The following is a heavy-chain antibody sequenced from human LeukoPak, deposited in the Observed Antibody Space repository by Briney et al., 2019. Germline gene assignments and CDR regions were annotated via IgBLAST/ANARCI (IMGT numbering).Heavy chain of an antibody. J-gene: IGHJ4*02. CDR2: ISGSGGST. CDR1: GFIFSTYA. D-gene: IGHD4-17*01. CDR3: AKETSYGDYASVY. V-gene: IGHV3-23*01. Sequence: GGSLRLSCAASGFIFSTYAMSWVRQAPGKGLEWVSAISGSGGSTYYADSVKGRFTISRDNSKNTLYLQMNSLRAEDTAVYYCAKETSYGDYASVYWGQGTLVTVSS.